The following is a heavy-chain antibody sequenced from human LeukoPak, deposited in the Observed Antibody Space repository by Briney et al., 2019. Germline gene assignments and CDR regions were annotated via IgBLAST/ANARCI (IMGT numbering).Heavy chain of an antibody. V-gene: IGHV3-30*18. J-gene: IGHJ4*02. Sequence: GSLRLSCAASGFTFSANGTHWVRQAPGKGLEWVAVISFDGSHKYYADSVKGRFTISRDNSKNTLYLQMNSLRAEDTAVYYCAKGGDSGYEAVDWGQGTLVTVSS. CDR2: ISFDGSHK. D-gene: IGHD5-12*01. CDR3: AKGGDSGYEAVD. CDR1: GFTFSANG.